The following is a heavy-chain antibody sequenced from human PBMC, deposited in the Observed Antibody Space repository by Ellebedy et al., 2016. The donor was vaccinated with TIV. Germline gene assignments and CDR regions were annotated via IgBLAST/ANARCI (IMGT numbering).Heavy chain of an antibody. V-gene: IGHV3-74*01. CDR2: INGDGSNI. CDR1: GFTFSSSW. J-gene: IGHJ4*02. Sequence: PGGSLRLSCAASGFTFSSSWVHWVRQVPGKGLVWVARINGDGSNIDYADSVKGRFTISTADSRTTLFLQMNSLRADDTAVYYCAQDAQGYAFAWGQGTLVTVSS. D-gene: IGHD1-1*01. CDR3: AQDAQGYAFA.